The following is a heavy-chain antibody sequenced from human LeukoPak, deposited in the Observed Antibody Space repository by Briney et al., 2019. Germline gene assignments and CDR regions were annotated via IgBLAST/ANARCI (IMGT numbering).Heavy chain of an antibody. V-gene: IGHV5-51*01. D-gene: IGHD3-22*01. J-gene: IGHJ3*02. CDR2: IYPGDSDT. CDR3: ARHRGADSSGYYRRDDAFDI. Sequence: GESLQISSKGSGYSFTRYWIGWVRPMPGKGLGWMGIIYPGDSDTRYSPSFQGQVTISADKSISTAYLQWSSLKASDTAMYYCARHRGADSSGYYRRDDAFDIWGQGTVVTVSS. CDR1: GYSFTRYW.